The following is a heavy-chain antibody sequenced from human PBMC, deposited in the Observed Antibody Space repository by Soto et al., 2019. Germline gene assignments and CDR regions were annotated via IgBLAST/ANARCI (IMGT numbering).Heavy chain of an antibody. CDR3: ARTPRLLDS. D-gene: IGHD6-6*01. V-gene: IGHV3-7*01. Sequence: EVQLVESGGGLVQPGGSLRLSCAASGFRFSDSWMNWVRQAPGKGLEWVAYISADGSEKNHVDSVKGRFTISRDNAKNSLSLQMNSLRAEDTAVYYCARTPRLLDSWGQGTLVTVSS. J-gene: IGHJ4*02. CDR1: GFRFSDSW. CDR2: ISADGSEK.